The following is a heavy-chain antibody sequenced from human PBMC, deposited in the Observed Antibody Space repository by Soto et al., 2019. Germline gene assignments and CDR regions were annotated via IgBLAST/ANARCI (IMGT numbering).Heavy chain of an antibody. V-gene: IGHV1-18*01. D-gene: IGHD3-10*01. CDR3: ARDGGYGAGSYFDY. CDR1: GYMFRSYG. J-gene: IGHJ4*02. Sequence: QVQLVQSGAEVKRPGASVKVSCKASGYMFRSYGISWVRQAPGQGLEWMGWISAFNGNTNYPQNLQGRVTMTTDTSTSTAYMEVRTLRSDDSAMYYCARDGGYGAGSYFDYWGQGTLVTVSS. CDR2: ISAFNGNT.